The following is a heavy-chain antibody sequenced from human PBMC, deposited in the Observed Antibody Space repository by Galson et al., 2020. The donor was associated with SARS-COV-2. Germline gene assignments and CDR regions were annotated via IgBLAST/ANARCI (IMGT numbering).Heavy chain of an antibody. V-gene: IGHV3-15*01. CDR3: VGAFVAN. Sequence: GGSLRLSCVASGFTFSNAWMSWARQAPAKGLQWFAHIQRTTDGATIHYNAPVKGRFTIPRDDSANTVYLHMNSLETADTALYYCVGAFVANWGQGTLVTVSS. CDR1: GFTFSNAW. CDR2: IQRTTDGATI. J-gene: IGHJ4*02. D-gene: IGHD3-10*01.